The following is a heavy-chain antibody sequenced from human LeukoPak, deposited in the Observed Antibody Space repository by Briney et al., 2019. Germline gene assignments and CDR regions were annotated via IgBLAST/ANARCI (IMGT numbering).Heavy chain of an antibody. V-gene: IGHV4-59*01. D-gene: IGHD3-9*01. CDR2: IYYSGST. Sequence: SETLSLTCTVSGGSIRIYYWSCIRQPPGKGLEWIGYIYYSGSTNHNPSLKSRVTISVDTSKNQSSLNLSSVTAADTAVYYCARRVRGYDILTGYYSYYFDYWGQGTLVTVSS. CDR1: GGSIRIYY. J-gene: IGHJ4*02. CDR3: ARRVRGYDILTGYYSYYFDY.